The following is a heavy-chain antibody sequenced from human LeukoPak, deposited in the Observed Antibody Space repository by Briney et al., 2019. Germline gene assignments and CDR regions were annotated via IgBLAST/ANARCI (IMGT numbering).Heavy chain of an antibody. V-gene: IGHV4-61*02. CDR1: GGSISSGSYY. D-gene: IGHD5-18*01. Sequence: PSQTLSLTCTVSGGSISSGSYYWSWIRQPAGKGLEWIGRIYTSGSTNYNPSLKSRVTISVDTSKNQFSLKLSSVTAADTAVYYCARDAPDTAMGIYYYYYYMDVWGKGTTVTVSS. CDR2: IYTSGST. J-gene: IGHJ6*03. CDR3: ARDAPDTAMGIYYYYYYMDV.